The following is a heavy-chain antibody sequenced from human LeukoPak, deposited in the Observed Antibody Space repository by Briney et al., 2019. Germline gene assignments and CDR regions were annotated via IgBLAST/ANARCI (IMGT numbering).Heavy chain of an antibody. Sequence: ASVKVSCKASGGTFSSYAISWVRQAPGQGLEWMGGIIPIFGTANYAQKFQGRVTITADESTSTAYMELSSLRSEDTAVYYCARAPQYSSLFGYWGQGTLVTVSS. CDR2: IIPIFGTA. V-gene: IGHV1-69*13. J-gene: IGHJ4*02. CDR3: ARAPQYSSLFGY. CDR1: GGTFSSYA. D-gene: IGHD5-18*01.